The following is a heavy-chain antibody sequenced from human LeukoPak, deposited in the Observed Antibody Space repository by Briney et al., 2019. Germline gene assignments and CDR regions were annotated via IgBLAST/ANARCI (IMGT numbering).Heavy chain of an antibody. V-gene: IGHV1-45*02. J-gene: IGHJ4*02. CDR1: GYTFTYRY. D-gene: IGHD2-21*02. CDR2: ITPFNGNT. Sequence: ASVKVSCKASGYTFTYRYLHWVRQAPGQALEWMGWITPFNGNTNYAQKFQDRVTITRDRSMSTAYMELSSLRSEDTAMYYCATGVTDHYFDYWGQGTLVTVSS. CDR3: ATGVTDHYFDY.